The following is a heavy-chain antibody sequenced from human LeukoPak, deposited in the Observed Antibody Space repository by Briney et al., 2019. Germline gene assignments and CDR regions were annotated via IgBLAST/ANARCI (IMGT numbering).Heavy chain of an antibody. CDR1: GYTFTSYY. Sequence: ASVKVSCKASGYTFTSYYMHWVRQAPGQGLAWLGIINPSGGSTSYAQKFQGRVTMTRDTSTSTVYMELSSLRSEDTAVYYCARTRVTATGFYYYYGMDVWGQGTTVTVSS. V-gene: IGHV1-46*01. J-gene: IGHJ6*02. CDR2: INPSGGST. D-gene: IGHD2-15*01. CDR3: ARTRVTATGFYYYYGMDV.